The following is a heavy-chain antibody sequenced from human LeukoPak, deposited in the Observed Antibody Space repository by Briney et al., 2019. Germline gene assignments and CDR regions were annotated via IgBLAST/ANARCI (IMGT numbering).Heavy chain of an antibody. Sequence: TSETLSLTCTVSGGSISSYYWSWIRQPPGKGLEWIGYIYYSGSTNYNPSLKSRVTTSVDTSKNQFSLKLSSVTAADTAVYYCARAGGYCSSTSCLDFDYWGQGTLVTVSS. CDR1: GGSISSYY. CDR2: IYYSGST. D-gene: IGHD2-2*01. J-gene: IGHJ4*02. V-gene: IGHV4-59*08. CDR3: ARAGGYCSSTSCLDFDY.